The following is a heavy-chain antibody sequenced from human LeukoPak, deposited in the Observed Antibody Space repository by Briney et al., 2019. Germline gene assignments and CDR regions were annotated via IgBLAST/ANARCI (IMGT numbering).Heavy chain of an antibody. J-gene: IGHJ6*03. CDR3: ARGTYGYYMDF. D-gene: IGHD4-17*01. CDR2: IFRSGRP. CDR1: NYSISNSLY. Sequence: SEPLSLTCSGSNYSISNSLYWGWLRQPPGKGLEWIGGIFRSGRPFFIPSLKSPVTISLETSQNQFSLNLRTVTDADTAVCICARGTYGYYMDFWRKVTTVTVSS. V-gene: IGHV4-38-2*02.